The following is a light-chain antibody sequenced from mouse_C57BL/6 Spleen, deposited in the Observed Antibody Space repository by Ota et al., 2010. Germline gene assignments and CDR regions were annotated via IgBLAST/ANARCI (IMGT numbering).Light chain of an antibody. CDR1: QSLLNSSNQKNY. CDR2: GAS. V-gene: IGKV8-30*01. J-gene: IGKJ5*01. Sequence: DIVMTQSPSSLAMSVGQKVTMSCKSSQSLLNSSNQKNYLAWYQQKPGQPPKLLIYGASNRYIGVPDRFTGSGSGTDFTLTISSVQVEDLTHYYCAQFYSYPLTFGAGTKLELK. CDR3: AQFYSYPLT.